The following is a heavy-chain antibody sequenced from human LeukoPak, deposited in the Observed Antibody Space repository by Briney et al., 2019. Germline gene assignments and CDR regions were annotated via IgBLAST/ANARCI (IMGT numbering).Heavy chain of an antibody. CDR3: AKDLGAFDT. Sequence: GGSLRLSCAASGFTFSTYWMSWVRQAPGKGLEWVANIKKDGSEKYYVDSVKGRFTISRDNAKNPLNLQMNSLRAEDTAVYYCAKDLGAFDTWGQGTMVTVSS. J-gene: IGHJ3*02. V-gene: IGHV3-7*01. CDR1: GFTFSTYW. CDR2: IKKDGSEK.